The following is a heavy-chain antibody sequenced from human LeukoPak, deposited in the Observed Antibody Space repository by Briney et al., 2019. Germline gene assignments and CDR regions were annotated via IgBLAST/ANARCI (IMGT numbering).Heavy chain of an antibody. D-gene: IGHD2-15*01. CDR3: AKLGSGCSGGSCYYYYYYMDV. Sequence: GGSLRLSCTVSGFTVSSNSMSWVRQAPGKGLEWVSAISGSGGSTYYADSVKGRFTISRDNSKNTLYLQMKSLRAEDTAVYYCAKLGSGCSGGSCYYYYYYMDVWGKGTTVTISS. V-gene: IGHV3-23*01. CDR2: ISGSGGST. CDR1: GFTVSSNS. J-gene: IGHJ6*03.